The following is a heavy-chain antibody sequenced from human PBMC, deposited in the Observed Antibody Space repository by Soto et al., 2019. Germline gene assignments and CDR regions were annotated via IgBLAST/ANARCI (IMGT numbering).Heavy chain of an antibody. V-gene: IGHV1-69*01. J-gene: IGHJ4*02. CDR2: TDPIFGTA. CDR3: ASSHIALRDFDY. D-gene: IGHD6-13*01. Sequence: QVQLVQSGAEVKKPGSSVKVSCKASGVTFSRYFITWVRQAPGQGLEWMGGTDPIFGTANYAQKFRDRGTITADESTSTAYMELSSLRAEDTAVYYCASSHIALRDFDYWGQGPLVTVSS. CDR1: GVTFSRYF.